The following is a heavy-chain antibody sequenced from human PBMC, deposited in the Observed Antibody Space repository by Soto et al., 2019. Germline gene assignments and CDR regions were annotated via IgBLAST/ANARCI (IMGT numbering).Heavy chain of an antibody. CDR2: IGGDGVNT. J-gene: IGHJ3*01. Sequence: EVQLLESGGDLVQPGGSLRLSCVASGFFLEDFAMSWVRQAPGKGPEWVSGIGGDGVNTHYIESVKGRFTISRDNSKNTLYLQMNSLRAEDTAMYYCAKDQFRANGQFDAFDVWGQGTVVTVSS. CDR1: GFFLEDFA. CDR3: AKDQFRANGQFDAFDV. D-gene: IGHD2-8*01. V-gene: IGHV3-23*01.